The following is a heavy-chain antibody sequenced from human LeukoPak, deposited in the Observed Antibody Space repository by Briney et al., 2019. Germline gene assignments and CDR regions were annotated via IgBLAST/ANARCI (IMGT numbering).Heavy chain of an antibody. J-gene: IGHJ6*03. CDR3: AKGSGYYYYYMDV. V-gene: IGHV3-33*06. Sequence: GGSLRLSCAASGFTFSSYGMHWVRQAPGKGLEWVSLIWYDESNEYYADSVKGRFTISRDNSKNTLYLQMNNVRAEDTAVYYCAKGSGYYYYYMDVWGKGTTVTVSS. CDR1: GFTFSSYG. CDR2: IWYDESNE. D-gene: IGHD6-25*01.